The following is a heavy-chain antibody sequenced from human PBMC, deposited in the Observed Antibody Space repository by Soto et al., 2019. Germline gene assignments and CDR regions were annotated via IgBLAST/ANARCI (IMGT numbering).Heavy chain of an antibody. CDR2: IIPKFGEP. CDR3: ARSEYCSLAAFSYYGMDA. Sequence: QEHLAQSGPEAKEPGSSVRVSCTASGDTFSNYAINWVRQAPGQGLEWVGGIIPKFGEPRYTRKFRARVFITADKSTSTAYVELHSLRSADTAVYYCARSEYCSLAAFSYYGMDAWGEGTMVSFSS. J-gene: IGHJ6*04. CDR1: GDTFSNYA. V-gene: IGHV1-69*06. D-gene: IGHD2-15*01.